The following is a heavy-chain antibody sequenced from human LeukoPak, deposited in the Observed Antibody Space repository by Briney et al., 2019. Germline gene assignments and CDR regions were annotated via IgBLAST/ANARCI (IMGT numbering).Heavy chain of an antibody. CDR2: IYHSGST. CDR1: GYSISSGYY. CDR3: ARVYNWNFSD. Sequence: SETLSLTCTVSGYSISSGYYWGWIRQPPGKGLEWIGSIYHSGSTYYNPSLKSRVTISVDTSKNQFSLKLSSVTAADTAVYYCARVYNWNFSDWGQGTLVTVSS. D-gene: IGHD1-7*01. V-gene: IGHV4-38-2*02. J-gene: IGHJ4*02.